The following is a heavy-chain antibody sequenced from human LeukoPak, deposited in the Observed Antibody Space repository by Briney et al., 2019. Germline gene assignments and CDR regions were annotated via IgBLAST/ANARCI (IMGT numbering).Heavy chain of an antibody. V-gene: IGHV3-9*01. J-gene: IGHJ6*03. CDR3: ARVSASSMIRGGRSYYYYYMDV. CDR2: ISWNSGSI. CDR1: GFTFDDYA. D-gene: IGHD3-10*01. Sequence: GGSLRLSCAASGFTFDDYAMHWVRQAPGKGLEWVSGISWNSGSIGYADSVKGRFTISRDNAKNSLYLQMNSLRAEDTAVYYCARVSASSMIRGGRSYYYYYMDVWGKGTTVTISS.